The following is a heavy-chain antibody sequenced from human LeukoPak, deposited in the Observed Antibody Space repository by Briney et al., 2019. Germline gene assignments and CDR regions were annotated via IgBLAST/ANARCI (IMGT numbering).Heavy chain of an antibody. J-gene: IGHJ4*02. D-gene: IGHD6-19*01. V-gene: IGHV3-9*03. CDR2: ISWNSGSI. CDR1: GFTFDDYA. Sequence: GRSLRLSCAASGFTFDDYAMHWVRQAPGKGLEWVSGISWNSGSIGYADSVKGRFTISRDNAKNSLYLQMNSLRAEDMALYYCAKAGVRGSSGWYYFDYWGQGTLVTVSS. CDR3: AKAGVRGSSGWYYFDY.